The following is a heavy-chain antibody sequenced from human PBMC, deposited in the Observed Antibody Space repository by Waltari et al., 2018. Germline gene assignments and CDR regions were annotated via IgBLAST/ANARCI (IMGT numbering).Heavy chain of an antibody. D-gene: IGHD2-21*01. V-gene: IGHV4-61*09. Sequence: QLQLPQSGPGLVKPSQTLSLACSLSGDPIRGSYSWHWVRQTAGEGLEWLGSIYSSGSTKYNPSLQSRATISIVNKTQFSLKLAAVTAADTAVYYCARSDVVVAPARNNYYFPMEVWGQGTTVTVSS. J-gene: IGHJ6*03. CDR3: ARSDVVVAPARNNYYFPMEV. CDR2: IYSSGST. CDR1: GDPIRGSYS.